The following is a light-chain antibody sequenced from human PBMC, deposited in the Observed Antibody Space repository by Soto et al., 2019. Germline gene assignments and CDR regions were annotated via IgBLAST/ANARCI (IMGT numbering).Light chain of an antibody. CDR2: GAS. J-gene: IGKJ1*01. CDR1: QSVSSSY. V-gene: IGKV3-20*01. Sequence: EIVLTQSPGTLSLSPGERATLSCRASQSVSSSYLAWYQQKPGQAPRRLIYGASSRATGIQDRFSGSGSGTDFTLTISRLEPEDFAVYYCQQYGSSPWTFGQGTKVEIK. CDR3: QQYGSSPWT.